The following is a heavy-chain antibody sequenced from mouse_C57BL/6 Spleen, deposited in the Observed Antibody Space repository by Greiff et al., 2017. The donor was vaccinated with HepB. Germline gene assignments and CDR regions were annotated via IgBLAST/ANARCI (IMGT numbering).Heavy chain of an antibody. V-gene: IGHV1-69*01. D-gene: IGHD1-1*01. J-gene: IGHJ4*01. Sequence: QVQLQQPGAELVMPGASVKLSCKASGYTFTSYWMHWVKQRPGQGLEWIGEIDPSDSYTNYNQKFKGESTLTVDKSSSTAYMQLSSLTSEDSAVYYCARSGTYYYGSQSLYAMDYWGQGTSVTVSS. CDR1: GYTFTSYW. CDR2: IDPSDSYT. CDR3: ARSGTYYYGSQSLYAMDY.